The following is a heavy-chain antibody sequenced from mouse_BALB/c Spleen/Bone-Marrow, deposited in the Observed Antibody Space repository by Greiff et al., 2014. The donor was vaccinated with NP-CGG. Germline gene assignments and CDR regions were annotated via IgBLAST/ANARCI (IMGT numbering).Heavy chain of an antibody. V-gene: IGHV14-3*02. J-gene: IGHJ3*01. CDR2: IDPANGNT. Sequence: EVQLQQPGAELVKPGASVKLSCTASGFNIKDTYMHWVKQRPEQGLEWIGRIDPANGNTKYDPKFQGKATITADTSSNTAYLQLSSLTSEDTAVYYCATYYYGSSGFAYWGQGTLVTVSA. CDR3: ATYYYGSSGFAY. CDR1: GFNIKDTY. D-gene: IGHD1-1*01.